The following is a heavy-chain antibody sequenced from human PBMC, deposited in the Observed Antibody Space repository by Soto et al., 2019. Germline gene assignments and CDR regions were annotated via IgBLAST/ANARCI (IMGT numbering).Heavy chain of an antibody. D-gene: IGHD1-20*01. Sequence: QVQLQESGPGLVKPSQTLSLTCTVSGGSISSGDDFWTWIRQPPGKGLDWIGYIYYSGSTYYNPSLKSRLTMSVDTSKNQCSLKLSSVTAADTAVYYCARDRAKWKDYYYYGMDVWGQGTKVTVSS. CDR3: ARDRAKWKDYYYYGMDV. CDR2: IYYSGST. V-gene: IGHV4-30-4*01. CDR1: GGSISSGDDF. J-gene: IGHJ6*02.